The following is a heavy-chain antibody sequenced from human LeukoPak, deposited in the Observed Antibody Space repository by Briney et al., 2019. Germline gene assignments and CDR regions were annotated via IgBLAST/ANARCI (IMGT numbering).Heavy chain of an antibody. CDR3: ARGFTYYYDSSGYYSDAFDI. CDR1: GFTVSSNY. Sequence: GGSLRLSCAASGFTVSSNYMSWVRQAPGKGLEWVSVLYSGGSTYYADSVKGRFTISRDNSKNTLYLQMNSLRAEDTAVYYCARGFTYYYDSSGYYSDAFDIWGQGTMVTVSS. CDR2: LYSGGST. V-gene: IGHV3-53*01. D-gene: IGHD3-22*01. J-gene: IGHJ3*02.